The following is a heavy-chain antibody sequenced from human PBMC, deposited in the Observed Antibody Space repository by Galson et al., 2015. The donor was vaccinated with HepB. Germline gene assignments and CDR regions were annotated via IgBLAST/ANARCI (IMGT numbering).Heavy chain of an antibody. Sequence: SLRLSCAASGFTVSSNYMSWVRQAPGKGLEWVSVIYSGGTTYYADSVKGRFTISRDNSKNTLFLQMNSLRAEDTAVYHCARVSGSGSYHYWGQGTLVTVSS. CDR2: IYSGGTT. D-gene: IGHD3-10*01. CDR3: ARVSGSGSYHY. V-gene: IGHV3-66*01. J-gene: IGHJ4*02. CDR1: GFTVSSNY.